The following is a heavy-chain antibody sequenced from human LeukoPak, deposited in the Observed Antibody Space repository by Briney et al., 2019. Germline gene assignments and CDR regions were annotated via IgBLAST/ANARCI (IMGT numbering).Heavy chain of an antibody. CDR3: ARGVMATILTPFDY. V-gene: IGHV4-39*07. J-gene: IGHJ4*02. CDR1: GGSISSALYH. Sequence: SETLSLTCTVSGGSISSALYHWGWIRQPPGKNLEWLGSVYYTGSTHNNPSLKSRVTISVDTSKNQFSLKLSSVTAADTAAYYCARGVMATILTPFDYWGQGTLVTVSS. CDR2: VYYTGST. D-gene: IGHD5-24*01.